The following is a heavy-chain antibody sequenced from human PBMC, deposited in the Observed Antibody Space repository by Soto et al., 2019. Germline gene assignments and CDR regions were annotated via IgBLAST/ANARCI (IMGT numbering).Heavy chain of an antibody. D-gene: IGHD2-2*01. CDR2: INHSGST. CDR1: GGSFSGYY. J-gene: IGHJ4*02. CDR3: ARNTTGYCSTTTCYEVLDF. Sequence: QVQLQQWGAGLLKPSETLSLSCAVYGGSFSGYYWSWIRQPPGKGLEWIGEINHSGSTNYNPSLKSRVTISVDTSKNQFSLKVTSVTAADTAVYYCARNTTGYCSTTTCYEVLDFWGQGTLVTVSS. V-gene: IGHV4-34*01.